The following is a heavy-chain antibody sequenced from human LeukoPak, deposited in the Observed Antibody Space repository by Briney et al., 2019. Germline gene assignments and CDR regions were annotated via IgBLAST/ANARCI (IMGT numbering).Heavy chain of an antibody. CDR3: ARGHIVVVPAAMFMTNYGMDV. J-gene: IGHJ6*02. Sequence: SVKVSCKASGGTFSSYAISWVRQAPGQGLEWMGRIIPIFGIANYAQKFQGRVTITADKSTSTAYMELSSLRSEDTAVYYCARGHIVVVPAAMFMTNYGMDVWGRGTTVTVSS. CDR1: GGTFSSYA. CDR2: IIPIFGIA. V-gene: IGHV1-69*04. D-gene: IGHD2-2*01.